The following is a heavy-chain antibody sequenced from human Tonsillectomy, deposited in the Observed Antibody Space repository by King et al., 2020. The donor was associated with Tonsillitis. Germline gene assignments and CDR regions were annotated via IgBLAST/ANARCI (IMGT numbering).Heavy chain of an antibody. Sequence: LQLQESGPGLVKPSETLSLTCSVSSGSINSNNYFWGWIRQPPGKGLEWIGSIYYTGSTYYTPSLKSRVTISVDTPKNQFSLKVDSVTAADTAVYYCARHSVGLLWIGDHNGDFLGNNWFDPWGQGTLVTVSS. J-gene: IGHJ5*02. CDR2: IYYTGST. CDR3: ARHSVGLLWIGDHNGDFLGNNWFDP. CDR1: SGSINSNNYF. V-gene: IGHV4-39*01. D-gene: IGHD3-10*01.